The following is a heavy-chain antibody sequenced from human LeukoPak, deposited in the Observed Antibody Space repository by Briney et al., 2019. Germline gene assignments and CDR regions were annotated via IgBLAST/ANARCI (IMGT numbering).Heavy chain of an antibody. J-gene: IGHJ4*02. CDR1: GYTFTSYY. V-gene: IGHV1-46*01. Sequence: GASVKVSCKASGYTFTSYYMYWVRQAPGQGLEWMGIINPSGGSTSYAQKFQGRVTMTRDTSTSTVYMELSSLRSEDTAVYYCARDADHYCSGGSCYYPDYWGQGTLVTVSS. D-gene: IGHD2-15*01. CDR2: INPSGGST. CDR3: ARDADHYCSGGSCYYPDY.